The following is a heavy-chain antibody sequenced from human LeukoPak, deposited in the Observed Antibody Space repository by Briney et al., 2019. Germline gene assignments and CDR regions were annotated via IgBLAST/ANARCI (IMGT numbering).Heavy chain of an antibody. D-gene: IGHD3-22*01. V-gene: IGHV3-48*04. CDR1: GFTFSSYW. CDR2: ISSSGSTI. Sequence: GGSLRLSCAASGFTFSSYWMHWVRQAPGKGLEWISYISSSGSTIYYADSVKGRFTISRDNAKNSLYLQMNSLRAEDTAVYYCARDYYDNSGRFDYWGQGTLVTVSS. CDR3: ARDYYDNSGRFDY. J-gene: IGHJ4*02.